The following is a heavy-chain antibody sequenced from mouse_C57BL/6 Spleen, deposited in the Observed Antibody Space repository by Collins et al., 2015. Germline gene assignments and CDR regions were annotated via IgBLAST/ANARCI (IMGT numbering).Heavy chain of an antibody. J-gene: IGHJ4*01. CDR3: ARGDDYNYYAMDY. CDR2: ISYDGSN. CDR1: GYSITSGYY. Sequence: DVQLQESGPGLVKPSQSLSLTCSVTGYSITSGYYWNWIRQFPGNKLEWMGYISYDGSNNYNSSLKNRISITRDTSKNQFFLKLNSVTTEDTATYYCARGDDYNYYAMDYWGQGTSVTVSS. D-gene: IGHD2-4*01. V-gene: IGHV3-6*01.